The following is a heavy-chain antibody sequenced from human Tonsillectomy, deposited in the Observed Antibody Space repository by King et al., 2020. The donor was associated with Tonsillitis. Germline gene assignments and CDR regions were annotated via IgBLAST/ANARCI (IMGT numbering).Heavy chain of an antibody. CDR1: GDSISNSRYY. J-gene: IGHJ5*02. V-gene: IGHV4-39*07. CDR2: VSYSGST. Sequence: QLQESGPGLVKPSETLSLTCTVSGDSISNSRYYWGWIRQPPGKGLEWIGSVSYSGSTHYNPSLKSRVTVSIDTSKNQFSLKLSSVTAADTALYYCAGRGGARGGGCFDPWGQGTLVTVSS. CDR3: AGRGGARGGGCFDP. D-gene: IGHD3-10*01.